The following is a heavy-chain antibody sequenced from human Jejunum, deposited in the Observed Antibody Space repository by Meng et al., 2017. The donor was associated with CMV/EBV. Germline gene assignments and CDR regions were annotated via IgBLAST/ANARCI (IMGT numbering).Heavy chain of an antibody. CDR3: ARGAPWTDYDY. CDR2: IDHGGNKI. V-gene: IGHV3-23*03. D-gene: IGHD3/OR15-3a*01. CDR1: GLSFSDYA. J-gene: IGHJ4*02. Sequence: SCAVSGLSFSDYAMSWVRQAPEKGLACVSGIDHGGNKIYYADSVRGRFTISRDNSKNTLYLQMSGLRADDTAVYYCARGAPWTDYDYWGQGTLVTVSS.